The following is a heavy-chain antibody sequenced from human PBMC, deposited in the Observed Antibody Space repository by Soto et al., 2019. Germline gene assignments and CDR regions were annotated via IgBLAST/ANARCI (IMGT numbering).Heavy chain of an antibody. CDR2: INHSGST. D-gene: IGHD3-10*01. J-gene: IGHJ4*02. CDR3: ASLDIVVVPAATEKANYYGSGSYYADY. V-gene: IGHV4-34*01. CDR1: GWSFSGYY. Sequence: SETLSLTCAVYGWSFSGYYWSWIRQPPGKGLEWIGEINHSGSTNYNPSLKSRVTISVDTSKNQFSLKLSSVTAADTAVYYCASLDIVVVPAATEKANYYGSGSYYADYWGQGTLVTVSS.